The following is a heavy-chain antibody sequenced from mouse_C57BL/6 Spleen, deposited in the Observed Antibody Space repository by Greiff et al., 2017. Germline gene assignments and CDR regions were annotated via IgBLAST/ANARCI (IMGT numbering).Heavy chain of an antibody. CDR3: ATSYGNYAAMGY. Sequence: EVLLVESGGGLVKPGGSLKLSCAASGFTFSDYGMHWVRQAPEKGLEWVAYISSGSSTIYYADTVKGRFTISRDNAKNTLFLQMTSLRSEDTAMYCCATSYGNYAAMGYWGQGTSVPVSS. D-gene: IGHD2-1*01. J-gene: IGHJ4*01. V-gene: IGHV5-17*01. CDR2: ISSGSSTI. CDR1: GFTFSDYG.